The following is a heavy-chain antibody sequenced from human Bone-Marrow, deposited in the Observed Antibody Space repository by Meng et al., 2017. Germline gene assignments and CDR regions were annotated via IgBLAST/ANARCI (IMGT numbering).Heavy chain of an antibody. CDR3: ARDGGYLNPVAAGENWFDP. CDR1: GYNFPDYY. D-gene: IGHD2-15*01. V-gene: IGHV1-2*06. Sequence: ASVKVSCKPSGYNFPDYYIHWVRRAPGQGLEWMGRINPKSGDTHYAQKFQARVTMTTDTSTSTAYMELRSLRSDDTAVYYCARDGGYLNPVAAGENWFDPWGQGTLVTVSS. J-gene: IGHJ5*02. CDR2: INPKSGDT.